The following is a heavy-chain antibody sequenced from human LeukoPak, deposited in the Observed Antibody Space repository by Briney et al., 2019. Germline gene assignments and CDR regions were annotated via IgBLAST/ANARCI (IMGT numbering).Heavy chain of an antibody. CDR1: GFIFRSYW. CDR3: ARRVVVPAAPYYFDY. V-gene: IGHV3-74*01. Sequence: PEVSLRLSYAASGFIFRSYWMHWVRQAPGKGLVWVSRINSDGSSTSYADSVKGRFTISRDNAKNTLYLQMNSLRAEDTAVYYCARRVVVPAAPYYFDYWGQGTLVTVSS. D-gene: IGHD2-2*01. CDR2: INSDGSST. J-gene: IGHJ4*02.